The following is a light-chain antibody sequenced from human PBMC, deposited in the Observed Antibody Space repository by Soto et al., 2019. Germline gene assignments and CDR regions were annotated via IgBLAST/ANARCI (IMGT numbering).Light chain of an antibody. J-gene: IGKJ3*01. CDR2: GAS. CDR1: QSVSSSR. Sequence: EIVLTQSPGTLSLSPGERATLSCRASQSVSSSRLAWYQQNPGQAPRLLIYGASSRAAGTPDRFSGSGSGTDFTLTISRVEPEDFAVYYCQQYDSSLFTFGPGTKVDIK. CDR3: QQYDSSLFT. V-gene: IGKV3-20*01.